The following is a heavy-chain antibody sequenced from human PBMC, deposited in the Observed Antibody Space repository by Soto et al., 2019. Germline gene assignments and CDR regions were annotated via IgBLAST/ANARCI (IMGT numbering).Heavy chain of an antibody. V-gene: IGHV3-30-3*01. CDR3: ARDPRGYCSSTSCSQNWFDP. CDR2: ISYDGSNK. J-gene: IGHJ5*02. CDR1: GFIFSSYV. Sequence: QVQLVESGGGVVQPGRSLRLSCVASGFIFSSYVMHWVRQAPGKGLEWVAVISYDGSNKYYPDSVKGRFTISRDNSKNTLYLQMNSLRAEDTAVYYCARDPRGYCSSTSCSQNWFDPWGQGTLVTVSS. D-gene: IGHD2-2*01.